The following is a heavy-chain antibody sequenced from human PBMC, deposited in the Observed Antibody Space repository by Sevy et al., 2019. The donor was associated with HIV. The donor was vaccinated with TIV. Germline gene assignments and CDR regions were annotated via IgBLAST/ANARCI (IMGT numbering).Heavy chain of an antibody. J-gene: IGHJ4*02. CDR1: GFTFEDYA. CDR3: VKTPMTEAAPFFDF. V-gene: IGHV3-9*01. D-gene: IGHD6-19*01. Sequence: GGSLRRSCVGSGFTFEDYALHWVRQGPGKGLEWVSGISWNSGSLDYADSVRGRFTIFRDNAKKTLYLQMDSLRSEDTALYHCVKTPMTEAAPFFDFWGQGTAVTVS. CDR2: ISWNSGSL.